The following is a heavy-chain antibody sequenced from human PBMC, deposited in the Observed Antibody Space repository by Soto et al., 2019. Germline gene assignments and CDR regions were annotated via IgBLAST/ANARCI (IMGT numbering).Heavy chain of an antibody. D-gene: IGHD3-16*01. CDR2: ISAYNGNT. V-gene: IGHV1-18*01. CDR3: ARVFGSALSGTYGDWFDS. J-gene: IGHJ5*01. CDR1: GNTFTSNG. Sequence: ASVKATSKARGNTFTSNGISWGRQAPGQGLEWMGWISAYNGNTNYAQKLQGRVTMTTDTATSTAYMELRSLRSDDTAVYYCARVFGSALSGTYGDWFDSCGQGTLVTVSS.